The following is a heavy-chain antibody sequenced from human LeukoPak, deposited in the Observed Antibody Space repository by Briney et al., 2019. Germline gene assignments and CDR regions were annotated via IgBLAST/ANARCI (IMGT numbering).Heavy chain of an antibody. CDR1: GYTFTSYG. CDR2: ISAYNGNT. V-gene: IGHV1-18*01. Sequence: ASVKVSCKASGYTFTSYGISWVRQAPGQGLEWMGWISAYNGNTNYAQKLQGRVTMTRDTSTSTVYMELSSLRSEDTAVYYCARDGDYGGNSGIDYWGQGTLVTVSS. D-gene: IGHD4-23*01. J-gene: IGHJ4*02. CDR3: ARDGDYGGNSGIDY.